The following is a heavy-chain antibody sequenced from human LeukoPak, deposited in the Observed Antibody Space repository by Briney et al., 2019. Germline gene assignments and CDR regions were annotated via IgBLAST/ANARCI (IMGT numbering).Heavy chain of an antibody. CDR2: IYTSGST. CDR3: ARDTSPYYHYMDV. Sequence: ETLSLTCTVSGGSISSYYWSWIRQPAGKGLEWIGRIYTSGSTNYNPSLKSRVTMSVDTSKNRFSLKLSSVTAADTAVYYCARDTSPYYHYMDVWGKGTTVTVSS. J-gene: IGHJ6*03. CDR1: GGSISSYY. V-gene: IGHV4-4*07.